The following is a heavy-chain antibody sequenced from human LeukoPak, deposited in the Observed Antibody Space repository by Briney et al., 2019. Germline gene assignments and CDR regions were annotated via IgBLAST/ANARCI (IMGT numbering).Heavy chain of an antibody. J-gene: IGHJ5*02. Sequence: ASVQVSCKTSGYIFAHNGISWVRQAPGQGPEWMGWISAYNGDTNYAQKFQGRVTMTRDTSTSTVYMELSSLRSEDTAVYYCARDIVVVPAAMISEYNWFDPWGQGTLVTVSS. CDR1: GYIFAHNG. D-gene: IGHD2-2*01. CDR3: ARDIVVVPAAMISEYNWFDP. CDR2: ISAYNGDT. V-gene: IGHV1-18*01.